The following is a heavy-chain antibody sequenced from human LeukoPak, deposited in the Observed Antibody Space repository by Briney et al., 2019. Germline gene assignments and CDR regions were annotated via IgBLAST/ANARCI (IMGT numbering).Heavy chain of an antibody. CDR3: ARDSGCYGSGSYGLNWFDP. J-gene: IGHJ5*02. V-gene: IGHV3-7*01. Sequence: GGSLRLSCAASGFTFSSYWMSWVRQAPGKGLEWVANIKQDGSEKYYVDSVKGRFTISRDNAKNSLYLQMNSLRAEDTAVYYCARDSGCYGSGSYGLNWFDPWGQGTLVAVSS. CDR2: IKQDGSEK. D-gene: IGHD3-10*01. CDR1: GFTFSSYW.